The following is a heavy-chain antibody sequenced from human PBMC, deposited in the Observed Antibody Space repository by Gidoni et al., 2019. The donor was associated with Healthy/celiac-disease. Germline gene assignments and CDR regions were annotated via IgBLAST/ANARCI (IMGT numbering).Heavy chain of an antibody. Sequence: EVQLVESGGGLVQPGRSLRLSCTASGFTFGDYAMSWFRQAPGKGMEWVGFIRSKAYGGTTEYAASVKGRFTISRDDSKSIAYLQMNSLKTEDTAVYYCTRDMYAYAFDIWGQGTMVTVSS. CDR3: TRDMYAYAFDI. V-gene: IGHV3-49*03. CDR2: IRSKAYGGTT. CDR1: GFTFGDYA. J-gene: IGHJ3*02. D-gene: IGHD2-8*01.